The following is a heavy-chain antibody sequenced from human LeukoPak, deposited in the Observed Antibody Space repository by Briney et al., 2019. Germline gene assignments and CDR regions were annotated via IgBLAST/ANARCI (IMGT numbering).Heavy chain of an antibody. CDR3: TRDRPNYYGSDGHYYRRNGDY. V-gene: IGHV3-23*01. CDR2: ITSRGEGT. J-gene: IGHJ4*02. D-gene: IGHD3-22*01. Sequence: AGSLRFSCAASEFTFSIYAMSWVRQAPGKGLEWVSSITSRGEGTSYAGSVKGRFTISRDDSKNTLYLQMNSLRAEDTAVYYCTRDRPNYYGSDGHYYRRNGDYWGQGTLVTVSS. CDR1: EFTFSIYA.